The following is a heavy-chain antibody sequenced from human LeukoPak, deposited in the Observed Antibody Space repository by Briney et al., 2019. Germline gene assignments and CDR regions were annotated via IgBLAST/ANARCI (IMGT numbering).Heavy chain of an antibody. D-gene: IGHD2-21*02. CDR2: IIPILGMA. V-gene: IGHV1-69*04. Sequence: SVKVSCKASGGTFSSYAISWVRQAPGQGLEWMGRIIPILGMANYAQKFQGRVTITADKSTSTAYMELSSLRSEDTAVYYCARLTNCGGDCYLGYWGQGTLVTVSS. CDR1: GGTFSSYA. CDR3: ARLTNCGGDCYLGY. J-gene: IGHJ4*02.